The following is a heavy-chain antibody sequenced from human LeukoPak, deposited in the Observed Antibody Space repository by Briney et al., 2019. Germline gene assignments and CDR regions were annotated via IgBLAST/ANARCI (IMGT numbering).Heavy chain of an antibody. Sequence: GESLRLSCAASGFTFGSHWMAWVRQAPGKGLEWVSAISGSGGSTYYADSVKGRFTISRDNSKNTLYLQMNSLRAEDTAVYYCAKDGSGIAVADMDVWGKGTTVTVSS. V-gene: IGHV3-23*01. D-gene: IGHD6-19*01. CDR2: ISGSGGST. CDR1: GFTFGSHW. CDR3: AKDGSGIAVADMDV. J-gene: IGHJ6*03.